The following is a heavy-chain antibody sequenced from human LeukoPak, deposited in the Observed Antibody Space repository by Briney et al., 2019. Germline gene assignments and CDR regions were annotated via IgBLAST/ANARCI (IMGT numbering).Heavy chain of an antibody. D-gene: IGHD5-12*01. CDR1: GGSISSGGYY. Sequence: SETLSLTCTVSGGSISSGGYYWSWIRQHPEKGLEWIGYIYYSGSTYYNPSLKSRVTISVDTSKNQFSLKLSSVTAVDTAVYYCAREDVDIVASGSTSWGQGTLVTVSS. J-gene: IGHJ4*02. CDR2: IYYSGST. V-gene: IGHV4-31*03. CDR3: AREDVDIVASGSTS.